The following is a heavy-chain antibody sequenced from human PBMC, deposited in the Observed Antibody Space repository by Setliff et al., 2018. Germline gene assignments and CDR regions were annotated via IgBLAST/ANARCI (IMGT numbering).Heavy chain of an antibody. J-gene: IGHJ3*02. V-gene: IGHV5-10-1*01. CDR3: ARHAKGSGYSYGTRPRLAPEENDAFDI. CDR1: GYSFTSYW. Sequence: TGESLKISCKGSGYSFTSYWISWVRQMPGKGLEWMGRIDPSDSYTNYSPSFQGHVTISADKSISTAYLQWSSLKASDTAMYYCARHAKGSGYSYGTRPRLAPEENDAFDIWGQGTMVTVSS. D-gene: IGHD5-18*01. CDR2: IDPSDSYT.